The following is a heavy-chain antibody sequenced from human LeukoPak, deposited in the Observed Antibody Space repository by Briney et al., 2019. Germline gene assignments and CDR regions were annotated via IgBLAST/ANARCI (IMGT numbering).Heavy chain of an antibody. CDR2: SSSNSATK. J-gene: IGHJ4*02. Sequence: PGGSLRLSCAASGFTFSSYSMNWVRQAPGKGLEWISYSSSNSATKYYADSVRGRFTISRDNAKNSLYLQMNSLRAEDTAVYYCARDSRSLVDYWGQGTLVTVSS. V-gene: IGHV3-48*01. CDR3: ARDSRSLVDY. CDR1: GFTFSSYS.